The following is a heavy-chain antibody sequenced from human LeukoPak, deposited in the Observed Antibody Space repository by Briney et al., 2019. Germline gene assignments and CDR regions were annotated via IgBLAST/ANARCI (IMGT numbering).Heavy chain of an antibody. J-gene: IGHJ4*02. CDR3: ARDVLRYYFDS. CDR1: GDSISSGGNY. Sequence: PSQTLSLTCTVSGDSISSGGNYWSWIRQRPGQGLEWIGCIYHSGNTYYNPSLKSRLTTSVDTSKNQFSLKLSSVTAADTAVYYCARDVLRYYFDSWGQGTLVTVSS. V-gene: IGHV4-31*03. CDR2: IYHSGNT. D-gene: IGHD2-8*02.